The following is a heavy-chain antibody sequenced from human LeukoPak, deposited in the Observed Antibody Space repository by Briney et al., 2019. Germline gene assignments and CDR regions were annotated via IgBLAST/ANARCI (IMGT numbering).Heavy chain of an antibody. CDR2: IESDGTST. CDR3: ARDQYSSTWYRGAFDV. J-gene: IGHJ3*01. Sequence: GGSLRLSCAASGFTFTTSWMHWFRQAPGKGLVWVSRIESDGTSTTYADSVKGRFTISRDNAKNTLYPQMNSLRAEDTAVYYCARDQYSSTWYRGAFDVWGQGTMVSVSS. CDR1: GFTFTTSW. V-gene: IGHV3-74*01. D-gene: IGHD6-13*01.